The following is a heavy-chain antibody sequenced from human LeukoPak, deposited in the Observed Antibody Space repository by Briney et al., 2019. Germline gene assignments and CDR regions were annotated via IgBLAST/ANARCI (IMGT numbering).Heavy chain of an antibody. CDR1: GGSISSYY. V-gene: IGHV4-4*07. J-gene: IGHJ2*01. CDR2: IYTSGST. D-gene: IGHD6-19*01. CDR3: ARDHQSSGWSYWYFDL. Sequence: SETLSLTCTVSGGSISSYYWSWIRQPAGKGLEWIGRIYTSGSTNYNPSLKSRVTMSADTSKNQFSLKLSSVTAADTAVYYCARDHQSSGWSYWYFDLWGRGTLVTVSS.